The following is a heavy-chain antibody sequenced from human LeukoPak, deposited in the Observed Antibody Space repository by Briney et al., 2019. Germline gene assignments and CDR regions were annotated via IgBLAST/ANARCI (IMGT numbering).Heavy chain of an antibody. CDR1: GFTFSDYW. CDR2: IKPDGTEK. CDR3: SRYFCTSSICYLFDS. D-gene: IGHD2-2*01. Sequence: GGSLRLSCAVSGFTFSDYWMTWVRQAPGKGLEWLAHIKPDGTEKFYLDSVRGRFTISRDNAKNSLYLQMNNLRGEDTAMYYCSRYFCTSSICYLFDSWGQGTLVTVSS. J-gene: IGHJ5*01. V-gene: IGHV3-7*01.